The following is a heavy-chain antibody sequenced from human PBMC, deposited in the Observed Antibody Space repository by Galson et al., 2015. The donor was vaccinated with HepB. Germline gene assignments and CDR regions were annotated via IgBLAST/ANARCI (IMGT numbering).Heavy chain of an antibody. CDR3: TTDLRCLRSIGSYCIEYQRSPFDY. J-gene: IGHJ4*01. V-gene: IGHV3-15*01. D-gene: IGHD3-10*01. CDR1: GFTFSNAW. Sequence: SLRLSCAASGFTFSNAWMSWVRQAPGKGLEWIGRIKSRTDGGTTDYAAPVKGRFIISRDYSKNTLYLQMNSLTTEDTAVYYCTTDLRCLRSIGSYCIEYQRSPFDYWGHGTLITVSS. CDR2: IKSRTDGGTT.